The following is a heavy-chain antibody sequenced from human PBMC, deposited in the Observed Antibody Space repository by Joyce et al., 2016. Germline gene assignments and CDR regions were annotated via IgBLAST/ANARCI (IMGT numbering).Heavy chain of an antibody. CDR1: GFTFSTYL. CDR3: AKGGASGMDV. V-gene: IGHV3-30*18. CDR2: IRHEGSNI. D-gene: IGHD3-16*01. Sequence: QVQLVESGGGVVQPGRYLRVSCAASGFTFSTYLMHWVRQAPGKGLEWVAIIRHEGSNIYYADSVRGRFTISRDNSKNTLYLQMNSLRIEDTAVYYCAKGGASGMDVWGQGTTVTVSS. J-gene: IGHJ6*02.